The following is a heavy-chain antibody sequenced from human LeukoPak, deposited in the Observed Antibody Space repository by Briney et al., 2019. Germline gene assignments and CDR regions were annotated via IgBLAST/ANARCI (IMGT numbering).Heavy chain of an antibody. CDR2: VYPSGAT. Sequence: SETLSLTCTVSGGSISGSTDHWGWVRQPPGKGLEWLGIVYPSGATYYNPSLKSRVTISVDTSKNQFSLKFSSVTATDTAVYYCARRYCSSTSCLYFDYWGQGALVTVSS. V-gene: IGHV4-39*01. CDR3: ARRYCSSTSCLYFDY. D-gene: IGHD2-2*01. CDR1: GGSISGSTDH. J-gene: IGHJ4*02.